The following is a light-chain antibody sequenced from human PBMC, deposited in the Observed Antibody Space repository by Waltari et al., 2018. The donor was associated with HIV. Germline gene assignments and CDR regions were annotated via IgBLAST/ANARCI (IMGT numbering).Light chain of an antibody. CDR1: QSVGSSY. CDR2: GAS. Sequence: EIVLTPSPGTLSLSPGERATLACRASQSVGSSYLAWYQQKPGQAPRLLIYGASSRATGIPDRFSGSGSGTDFTLTISGLEPEDFAVYYCQQYGSSRSTFGQGTRLEIK. V-gene: IGKV3-20*01. CDR3: QQYGSSRST. J-gene: IGKJ5*01.